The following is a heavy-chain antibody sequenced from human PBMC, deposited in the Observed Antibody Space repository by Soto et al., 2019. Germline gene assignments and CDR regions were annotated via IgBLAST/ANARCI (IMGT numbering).Heavy chain of an antibody. D-gene: IGHD3-9*01. CDR2: INHSGST. V-gene: IGHV4-34*01. J-gene: IGHJ5*02. CDR1: GGSFSGYY. Sequence: SETLSLTCAVYGGSFSGYYWSWIRQPPGKGLEWIGEINHSGSTNYNPSLKSRVTISVDTSKNQFSLKLNSVTAADTAVYYCASFPQYYDILTGNAWFDPWGQGTLVTVSS. CDR3: ASFPQYYDILTGNAWFDP.